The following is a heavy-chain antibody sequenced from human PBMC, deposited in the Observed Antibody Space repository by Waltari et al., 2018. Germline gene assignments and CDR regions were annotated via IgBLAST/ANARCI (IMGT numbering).Heavy chain of an antibody. D-gene: IGHD3-22*01. V-gene: IGHV2-5*01. CDR2: IYWNDDK. CDR3: AHRRPSGGGYYSLFFDY. Sequence: QITLKESGPTLVKPTQTLTLTCTFSGFSLSTSGVGVGWIRQPPGKALEWLALIYWNDDKRYSPSLKSRLTITKDTSKNQVVLTMTNMDPVDTATYYCAHRRPSGGGYYSLFFDYWGQGTLVTVSS. J-gene: IGHJ4*02. CDR1: GFSLSTSGVG.